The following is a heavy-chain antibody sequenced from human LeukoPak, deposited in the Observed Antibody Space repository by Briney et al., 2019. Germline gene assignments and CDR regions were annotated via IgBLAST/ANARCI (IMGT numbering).Heavy chain of an antibody. V-gene: IGHV4-39*07. D-gene: IGHD3-10*01. J-gene: IGHJ5*02. Sequence: SETLSLTCTVSSGSISTSNYYWGWVRQPPGKALEWIGNIFYSGSTYYSPSLKSRVTISLDTSRNQFSLKLNSVTAADTAVYYCARESGMGNWFDPWGQGTLVIVSS. CDR2: IFYSGST. CDR3: ARESGMGNWFDP. CDR1: SGSISTSNYY.